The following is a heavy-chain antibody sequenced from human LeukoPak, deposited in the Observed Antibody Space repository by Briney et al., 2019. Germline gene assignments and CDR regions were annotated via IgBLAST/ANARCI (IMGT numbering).Heavy chain of an antibody. CDR2: IHYSGST. D-gene: IGHD3-22*01. V-gene: IGHV4-59*12. CDR3: AGSPYYYDSSGYYYESYFDY. Sequence: SETLSLTCTVSGGSISGYYWNWIRQAPGKGREWIGNIHYSGSTKYSPSLKSRVTMSVDTSKNQFSLKLSSVTAADTAVYYCAGSPYYYDSSGYYYESYFDYWGQGTLVTVSS. J-gene: IGHJ4*02. CDR1: GGSISGYY.